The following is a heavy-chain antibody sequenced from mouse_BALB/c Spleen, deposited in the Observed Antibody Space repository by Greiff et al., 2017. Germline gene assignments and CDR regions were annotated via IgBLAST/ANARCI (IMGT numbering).Heavy chain of an antibody. CDR2: ISSGGSYT. CDR1: GFTFSSYA. CDR3: AREYFDY. V-gene: IGHV5-9-4*01. J-gene: IGHJ2*01. Sequence: DVMLVESGGGLVKPGGSLKLSCAASGFTFSSYAMSWVRQSPEKRLEWVAEISSGGSYTYYPDTVTGRFTISRDNAKNTLYLEMSSLRSEDTAMYYCAREYFDYWGQGTTLTVSS.